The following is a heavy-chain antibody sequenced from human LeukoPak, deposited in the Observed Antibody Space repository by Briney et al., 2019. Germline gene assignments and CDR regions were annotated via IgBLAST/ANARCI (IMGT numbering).Heavy chain of an antibody. J-gene: IGHJ4*02. CDR1: GYSFTTYW. V-gene: IGHV5-51*01. CDR2: IFPGDSDT. Sequence: GESLKISCKGSGYSFTTYWIGWVRQMPGKGLEWMGIIFPGDSDTRYSPSFQGQVTISVDKSISTAYLQWSSLKASDTAMYYCARHRGGATLLYYFDYWGQRTLVTVSS. CDR3: ARHRGGATLLYYFDY. D-gene: IGHD1-26*01.